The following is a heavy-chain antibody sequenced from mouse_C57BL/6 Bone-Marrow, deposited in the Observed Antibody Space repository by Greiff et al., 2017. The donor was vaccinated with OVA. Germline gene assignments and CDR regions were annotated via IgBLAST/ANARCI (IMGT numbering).Heavy chain of an antibody. Sequence: DVQLVESGGGLVKPGGSLKLSCAASGFTFSDYGMHWVRQAPEKGLEWVAYISSGSSTIYYADTVKGRFTISRDNATNTLFLQMPSLRSEDTAIYYCARGSTMDFAYWGQGTLVTVSA. CDR1: GFTFSDYG. CDR3: ARGSTMDFAY. V-gene: IGHV5-17*01. D-gene: IGHD2-1*01. CDR2: ISSGSSTI. J-gene: IGHJ3*01.